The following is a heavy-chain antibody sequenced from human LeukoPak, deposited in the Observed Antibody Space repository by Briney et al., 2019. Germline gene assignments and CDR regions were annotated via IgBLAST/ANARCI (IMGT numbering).Heavy chain of an antibody. CDR1: GFTVSSNY. CDR3: AREGASSSFGY. CDR2: LYSGGNT. Sequence: GGSLRLSCVVSGFTVSSNYMSWVRQAPGKGLEWVSVLYSGGNTNHADSVKGRFTISRDNSRNTLYLQMNSLRAEDTAVYYCAREGASSSFGYWGQGTLLTVSS. D-gene: IGHD6-13*01. V-gene: IGHV3-53*01. J-gene: IGHJ4*02.